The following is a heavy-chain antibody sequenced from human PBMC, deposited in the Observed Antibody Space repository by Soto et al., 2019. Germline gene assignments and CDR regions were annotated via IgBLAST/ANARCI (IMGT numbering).Heavy chain of an antibody. V-gene: IGHV4-4*07. D-gene: IGHD3-9*01. Sequence: QVQLQESGPGLVKPSETVSLTCGVSGDSIRGFYWSWFRQPAGGGLERIGRFSPGGDTDYNPSLRRLLTMSFVSSKSQFSLGLSAVTAADTAVYYCAREFKHRLGYYYIGLDGWGQGTTVTVSS. J-gene: IGHJ6*02. CDR1: GDSIRGFY. CDR3: AREFKHRLGYYYIGLDG. CDR2: FSPGGDT.